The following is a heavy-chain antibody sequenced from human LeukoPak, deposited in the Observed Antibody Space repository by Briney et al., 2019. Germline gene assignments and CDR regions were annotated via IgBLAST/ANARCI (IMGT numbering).Heavy chain of an antibody. D-gene: IGHD1-26*01. CDR3: ARGRREWELPFY. CDR2: IYYSGST. V-gene: IGHV4-59*12. J-gene: IGHJ4*02. CDR1: GGSISSYY. Sequence: SETLSLTCTVSGGSISSYYWSWIRQPPGKGLEWIGYIYYSGSTNYNPSLKSRVTISVDTSKNQFSLKLSSVTAADTAVYYCARGRREWELPFYWGQGTLVTVSS.